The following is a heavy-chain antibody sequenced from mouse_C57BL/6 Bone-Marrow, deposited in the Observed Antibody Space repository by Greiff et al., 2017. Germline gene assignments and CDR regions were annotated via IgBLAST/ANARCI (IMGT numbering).Heavy chain of an antibody. CDR3: ARVGGLLRYYFDY. V-gene: IGHV1-54*01. CDR1: GYAFTNYL. CDR2: INPESGGT. D-gene: IGHD1-1*01. Sequence: VQRVESGAELVRPGTSVKVSCKASGYAFTNYLIGWVKQRPGQGLEGIGVINPESGGTNYNEKFKGKATLTADKSSSTAYMQLSSLTSEDSAVDFGARVGGLLRYYFDYWGQGTTLTVSS. J-gene: IGHJ2*01.